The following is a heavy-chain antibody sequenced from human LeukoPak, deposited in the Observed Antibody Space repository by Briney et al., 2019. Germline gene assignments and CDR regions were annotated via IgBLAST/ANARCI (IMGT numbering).Heavy chain of an antibody. CDR3: AKGRGVPYEVVTAILDP. Sequence: GSLRLSCAASGFTFSSYGIHWVRQAPGKGLEWVAVISYDGSNKFYGDSVKGRFTISRDNSKNTLYLQMNSLRGEDTAVYYCAKGRGVPYEVVTAILDPWGQGTLVTVSS. CDR1: GFTFSSYG. J-gene: IGHJ5*02. D-gene: IGHD2-21*02. V-gene: IGHV3-30*18. CDR2: ISYDGSNK.